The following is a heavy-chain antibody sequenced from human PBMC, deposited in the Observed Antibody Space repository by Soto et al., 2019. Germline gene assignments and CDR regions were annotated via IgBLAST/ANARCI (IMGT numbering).Heavy chain of an antibody. V-gene: IGHV4-39*01. CDR3: ARLRLLIAARLVFDY. CDR2: IYYSGST. CDR1: GGSISSSSYY. Sequence: QLQLQESGPGLVKPSETLSLTCTVSGGSISSSSYYWGWIRQPPGKGLEWIGSIYYSGSTYYNPSLKSRVTISVDTSKNQFSLKLSSVTAADTAVYYCARLRLLIAARLVFDYWGQGTLVTVSS. D-gene: IGHD6-6*01. J-gene: IGHJ4*02.